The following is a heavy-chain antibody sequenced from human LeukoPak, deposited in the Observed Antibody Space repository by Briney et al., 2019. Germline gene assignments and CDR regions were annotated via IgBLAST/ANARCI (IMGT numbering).Heavy chain of an antibody. D-gene: IGHD5-24*01. V-gene: IGHV4-39*01. CDR3: ARQKMDLYYYYYGMDV. CDR1: GGSISSSSYY. CDR2: IYYSGST. J-gene: IGHJ6*02. Sequence: TSETLSLTCTVSGGSISSSSYYWGWIRQPPGKGLEWIGSIYYSGSTYYNPSLKSRVTISVDTSKNQFSLKLSSVTAADTAVYYCARQKMDLYYYYYGMDVWGQGTTVTVSS.